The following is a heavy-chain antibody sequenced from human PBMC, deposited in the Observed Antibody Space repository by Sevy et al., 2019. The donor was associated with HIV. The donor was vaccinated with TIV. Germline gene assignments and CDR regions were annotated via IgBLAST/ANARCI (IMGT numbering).Heavy chain of an antibody. CDR3: AREIAAAGREWEIDY. CDR2: INTNTGNP. D-gene: IGHD6-13*01. Sequence: ASVKVSCKASGYTFTSYAMNWVRQAPGQGLEWMGWINTNTGNPTYAQGFTGRFVFSLDTSVSTAYLQISSLKAEDTAVYYSAREIAAAGREWEIDYWGQGTLVTVSS. V-gene: IGHV7-4-1*02. J-gene: IGHJ4*02. CDR1: GYTFTSYA.